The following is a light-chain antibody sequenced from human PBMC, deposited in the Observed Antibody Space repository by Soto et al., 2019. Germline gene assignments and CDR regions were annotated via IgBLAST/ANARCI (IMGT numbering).Light chain of an antibody. Sequence: DIQMTQSPSSLSASLGDRVTITCRASQSISSYLNWYQQKPGKAPNLLIYAASSLQSGVPSRFSGRGSGTDFTLTISSLQPEDFATYYCQQSYSTPYTFGGGTKVEIK. CDR3: QQSYSTPYT. CDR2: AAS. J-gene: IGKJ4*01. CDR1: QSISSY. V-gene: IGKV1-39*01.